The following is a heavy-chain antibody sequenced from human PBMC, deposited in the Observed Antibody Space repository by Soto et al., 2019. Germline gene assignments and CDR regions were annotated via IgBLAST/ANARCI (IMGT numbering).Heavy chain of an antibody. CDR1: GGSISSGGYS. Sequence: SETLSLTCAVSGGSISSGGYSWSWIRQPPGKGLEWIGYIYHSGSTYYNPSLKSRVTTSVDRSKNQFSLKLSSVTAADTAVYYCARTEVPESSSWHPCDPWGQGTLVTVSS. D-gene: IGHD6-13*01. J-gene: IGHJ5*02. CDR3: ARTEVPESSSWHPCDP. V-gene: IGHV4-30-2*01. CDR2: IYHSGST.